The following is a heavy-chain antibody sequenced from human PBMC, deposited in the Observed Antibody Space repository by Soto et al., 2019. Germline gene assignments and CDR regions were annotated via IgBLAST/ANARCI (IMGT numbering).Heavy chain of an antibody. CDR3: ASYVRSYYNGMDV. D-gene: IGHD3-16*01. CDR1: GYTFSSHD. Sequence: QVQLVQSGAEVKKPGASVKVSCKASGYTFSSHDINWVRQATGQGLEWMGWMNPNSGNTGYAQKFQGRGTRTRNTSISTAYMVLSSMRSEDMAVYYCASYVRSYYNGMDVWGQGTTVTVSS. V-gene: IGHV1-8*01. CDR2: MNPNSGNT. J-gene: IGHJ6*02.